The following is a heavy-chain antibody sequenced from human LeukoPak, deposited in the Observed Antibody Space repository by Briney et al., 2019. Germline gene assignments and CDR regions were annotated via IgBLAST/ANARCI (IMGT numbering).Heavy chain of an antibody. D-gene: IGHD3-3*01. CDR1: GFTFSSYS. J-gene: IGHJ6*03. Sequence: PGGSLRLSCAASGFTFSSYSMNWVRQAPGKGLEWASSISSSSSYIYYADSVKGRFTISRDNAKNSLYLQMNSLRAEDTAVYYCARGPSQPIYDFWSGYYPGNYYYMDVWGKGTTVTVSS. CDR2: ISSSSSYI. V-gene: IGHV3-21*01. CDR3: ARGPSQPIYDFWSGYYPGNYYYMDV.